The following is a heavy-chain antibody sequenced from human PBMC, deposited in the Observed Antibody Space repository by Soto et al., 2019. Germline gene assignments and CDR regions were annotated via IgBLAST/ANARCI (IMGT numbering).Heavy chain of an antibody. V-gene: IGHV3-23*01. D-gene: IGHD2-2*01. CDR3: AKDRLGPVCSTSCYAYYYYYMDV. CDR2: ISGSGGST. CDR1: GFTFSSYA. J-gene: IGHJ6*03. Sequence: GGSLRLSCAASGFTFSSYAMSWVRQAPGKGLEWVSAISGSGGSTYYADSVKGRFTISRDNSKNTLYLQMNSLRAEDTAVYYCAKDRLGPVCSTSCYAYYYYYMDVWGKGTTVTVSS.